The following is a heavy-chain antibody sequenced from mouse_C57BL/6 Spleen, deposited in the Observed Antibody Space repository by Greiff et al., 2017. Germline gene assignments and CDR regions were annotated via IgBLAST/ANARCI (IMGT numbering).Heavy chain of an antibody. J-gene: IGHJ4*01. Sequence: VQLQQSGAELVKPGASVKISCKASGYAFSSYWMNWVKQRPGKGLEWIGQIYPGDGDTNYNGKFKGKATLTADKSSSTAYMQLSSLTSEDSAVYFCARAGAVVASRAMDYWGQGTSVTVSS. V-gene: IGHV1-80*01. CDR3: ARAGAVVASRAMDY. D-gene: IGHD1-1*01. CDR1: GYAFSSYW. CDR2: IYPGDGDT.